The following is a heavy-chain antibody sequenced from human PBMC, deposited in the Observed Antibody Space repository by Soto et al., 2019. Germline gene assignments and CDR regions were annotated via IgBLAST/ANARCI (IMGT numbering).Heavy chain of an antibody. V-gene: IGHV4-38-2*02. CDR1: GSSISSAYY. CDR2: IYHSGST. J-gene: IGHJ4*02. Sequence: SETLSLTCAVSGSSISSAYYWGWILQPPGKGLEWIGSIYHSGSTYYNPSLKSRVTISVDTSKNQFSLKLSSVTAADTAVYYCARDSSGWNYYFDYWGQGTLVTVSS. D-gene: IGHD6-19*01. CDR3: ARDSSGWNYYFDY.